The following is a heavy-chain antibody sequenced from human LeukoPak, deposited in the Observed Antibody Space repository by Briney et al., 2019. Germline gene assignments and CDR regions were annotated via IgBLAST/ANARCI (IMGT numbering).Heavy chain of an antibody. Sequence: PGGSLRLSCAASGFTFSSYAMSWVRQAPGKGLEWVSYISSSGSTIYYADSVKGRFTISRDNAKNSLYLQMNSLRAEDTAVYYCARDRIDSSGYDFDYWGQGTLVTVSS. V-gene: IGHV3-48*04. D-gene: IGHD3-22*01. CDR2: ISSSGSTI. CDR1: GFTFSSYA. CDR3: ARDRIDSSGYDFDY. J-gene: IGHJ4*02.